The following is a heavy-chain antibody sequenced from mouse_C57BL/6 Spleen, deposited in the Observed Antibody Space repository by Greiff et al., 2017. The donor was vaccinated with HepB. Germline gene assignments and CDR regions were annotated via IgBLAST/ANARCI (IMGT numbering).Heavy chain of an antibody. CDR3: EKEKNWDRGYFDY. Sequence: EVKLVESGPGLVKPSQSLSLTCSVTGYSITSGYYWNWIRQFPGNKLEWMGYISYDGSNNYNPSLKNRISITRDTSKNQFFLKLNSVTTEDTATYYCEKEKNWDRGYFDYWGQGTTLTVSS. CDR1: GYSITSGYY. V-gene: IGHV3-6*01. D-gene: IGHD4-1*01. J-gene: IGHJ2*01. CDR2: ISYDGSN.